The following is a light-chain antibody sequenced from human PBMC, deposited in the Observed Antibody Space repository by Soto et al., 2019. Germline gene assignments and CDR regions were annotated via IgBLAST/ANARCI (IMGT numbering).Light chain of an antibody. Sequence: EVVMTMSPYTLSVSPRETVTLSCGASQSVRSKLAWYQQKPGQAPRLFIYGASTRATGIPARFSGSGSGTEFTLTISSLQSEDFAIYYCQQYNNCPPIPFGQGTRLAI. CDR1: QSVRSK. J-gene: IGKJ5*01. CDR2: GAS. V-gene: IGKV3-15*01. CDR3: QQYNNCPPIP.